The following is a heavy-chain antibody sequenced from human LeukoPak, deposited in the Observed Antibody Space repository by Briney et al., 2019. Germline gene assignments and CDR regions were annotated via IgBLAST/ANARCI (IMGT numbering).Heavy chain of an antibody. Sequence: GGSLRLSCEASRFTFSRYGMHWVRQAPGKALEWVPHIKQDGSEKYYVDSVKGRFTISRDNAKNSIYLQMNSPRAEDTAVYYCARVARWGAGASPHFDYWGQGTLVTVSS. J-gene: IGHJ4*02. V-gene: IGHV3-7*02. D-gene: IGHD1-26*01. CDR3: ARVARWGAGASPHFDY. CDR1: RFTFSRYG. CDR2: IKQDGSEK.